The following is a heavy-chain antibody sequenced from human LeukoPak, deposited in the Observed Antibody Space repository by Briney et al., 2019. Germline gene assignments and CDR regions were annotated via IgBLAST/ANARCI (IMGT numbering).Heavy chain of an antibody. Sequence: SETLSLTCTVSGGSISSYYWSWIRQPPGKGLEWIGYIYYSGSTNYNPSLKSRVTISVDTSKNQFSLKLSSVTAADTAVYYCARHRGYKDFDYWGQGTLVTVSS. J-gene: IGHJ4*02. CDR2: IYYSGST. CDR3: ARHRGYKDFDY. CDR1: GGSISSYY. V-gene: IGHV4-59*08. D-gene: IGHD1-1*01.